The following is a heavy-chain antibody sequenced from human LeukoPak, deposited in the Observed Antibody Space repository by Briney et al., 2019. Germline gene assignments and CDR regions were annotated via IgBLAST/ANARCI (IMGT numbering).Heavy chain of an antibody. V-gene: IGHV4-34*01. CDR2: INHSGST. D-gene: IGHD2-15*01. Sequence: SETLSLTCAVYAGSFSGYYWSWIRQPPGKGLEWIGEINHSGSTNYNPSLKSRVTISVDTSKNQFSLELSSVTAADTAVYYCAREPRYCSGGSCAFDPWGQGTLVTVSS. J-gene: IGHJ5*02. CDR3: AREPRYCSGGSCAFDP. CDR1: AGSFSGYY.